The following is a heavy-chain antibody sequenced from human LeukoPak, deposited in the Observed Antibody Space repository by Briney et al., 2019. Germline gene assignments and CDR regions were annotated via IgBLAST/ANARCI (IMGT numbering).Heavy chain of an antibody. CDR2: IRSRTYGVTT. D-gene: IGHD3-10*01. Sequence: PGGSLRLSCAASGFTFSDYYMSWVRQAPGKGLEWVGFIRSRTYGVTTEYAASVTGRFTISRDDSKSIAYLQMNSLKTEDTAVYYCTRADYYGSGSPISLDVRGKGTTVTVSS. J-gene: IGHJ6*04. V-gene: IGHV3-49*04. CDR1: GFTFSDYY. CDR3: TRADYYGSGSPISLDV.